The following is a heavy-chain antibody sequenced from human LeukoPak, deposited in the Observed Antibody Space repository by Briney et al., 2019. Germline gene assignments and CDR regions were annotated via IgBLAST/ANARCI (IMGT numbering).Heavy chain of an antibody. Sequence: GGSLRLSCAASGFTFSSYAMSWVRQAPGKGLEGVGFITGKAYGGTTEYAASVRGRFTISRDDFNNIAYLQMNSLKTEDTAVYYCSRRSGYGVVDYWGQGTLVTVSS. CDR1: GFTFSSYA. J-gene: IGHJ4*02. V-gene: IGHV3-49*04. D-gene: IGHD5-12*01. CDR2: ITGKAYGGTT. CDR3: SRRSGYGVVDY.